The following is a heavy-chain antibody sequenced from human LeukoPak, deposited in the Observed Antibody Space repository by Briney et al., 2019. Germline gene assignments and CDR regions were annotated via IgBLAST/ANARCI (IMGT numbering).Heavy chain of an antibody. V-gene: IGHV3-30*02. D-gene: IGHD2-2*02. Sequence: PGGSLRLSCAASGFTFSSYGMHWVRQAPGKGLEWVAFIRYDGSNKYYADSVKGRFTISRDNSKNTLYLQMNSLRAEDTAVYYCARALLNRYCSSTSCYIKPSIEGAFDIWGQGTMVTVSS. J-gene: IGHJ3*02. CDR3: ARALLNRYCSSTSCYIKPSIEGAFDI. CDR1: GFTFSSYG. CDR2: IRYDGSNK.